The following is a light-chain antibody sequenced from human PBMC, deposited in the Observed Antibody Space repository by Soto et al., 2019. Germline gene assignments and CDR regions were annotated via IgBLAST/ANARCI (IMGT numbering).Light chain of an antibody. Sequence: QSALTQPPSASGTPGQRVTISCSGSNSNIGSNSVYWYRQLPGTAPKLLIYRNNQRPSGIPDRFSVSKSGTSASLAISGLRSEDEAHYYCAAWDDSLSGHVVFGGGTKLTVL. V-gene: IGLV1-47*01. CDR2: RNN. CDR3: AAWDDSLSGHVV. CDR1: NSNIGSNS. J-gene: IGLJ2*01.